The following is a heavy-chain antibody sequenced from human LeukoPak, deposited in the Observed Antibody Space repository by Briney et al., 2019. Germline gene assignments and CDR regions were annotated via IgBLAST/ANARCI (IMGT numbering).Heavy chain of an antibody. V-gene: IGHV3-7*05. D-gene: IGHD1-26*01. CDR1: GFTFSYFW. J-gene: IGHJ4*02. CDR3: ARDNVGATPFDY. Sequence: GGSLRLSCAASGFTFSYFWMSWVRQAPGKGLEWVANINLDGTERHYVDSVKGRFTISRDDARKSLYLQMNSLRDEDTAVYYCARDNVGATPFDYWGQGTLVTVSS. CDR2: INLDGTER.